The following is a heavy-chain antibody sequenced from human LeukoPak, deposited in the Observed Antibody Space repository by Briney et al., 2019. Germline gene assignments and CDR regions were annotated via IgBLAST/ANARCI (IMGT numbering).Heavy chain of an antibody. D-gene: IGHD3-10*01. J-gene: IGHJ4*02. CDR1: GYTFTNYD. CDR3: ARSGSYYTARFDY. Sequence: ASVKVSCKASGYTFTNYDINWVRQATGQGLEWMGWMNPNCGNTGYAQKFQGRITMTRNTSINTAYMELSSLRSEDTAVYYCARSGSYYTARFDYWGQGTLVTVSS. V-gene: IGHV1-8*01. CDR2: MNPNCGNT.